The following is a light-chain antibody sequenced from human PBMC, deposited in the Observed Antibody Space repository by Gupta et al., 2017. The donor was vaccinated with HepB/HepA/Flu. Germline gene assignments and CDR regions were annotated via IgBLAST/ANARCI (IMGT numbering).Light chain of an antibody. J-gene: IGKJ2*01. CDR3: QQYDNSPPKYT. V-gene: IGKV3-20*01. CDR1: QTVSSRS. CDR2: GAS. Sequence: EIVLKQSPGTLSLSPGERATLSCRASQTVSSRSLAWYQHKPGQAPRLLIFGASSRATGLPDRFSGSGSGTDFTLTISRLEPEDFAVYYCQQYDNSPPKYTFGQGTKLEIK.